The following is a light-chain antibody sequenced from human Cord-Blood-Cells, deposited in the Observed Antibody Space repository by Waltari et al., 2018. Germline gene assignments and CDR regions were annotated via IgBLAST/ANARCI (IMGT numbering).Light chain of an antibody. Sequence: SVLTQPPSVSGAPGQRVTISCTGTSSNIGAGYDVPWYQQLPGTAPKLLLYGNSNRPSGVPDRFSGSKSGTSASLAITGLQAEDEADYYCQSYDSSLSGYVFGTGTKVTVL. CDR2: GNS. J-gene: IGLJ1*01. CDR3: QSYDSSLSGYV. V-gene: IGLV1-40*01. CDR1: SSNIGAGYD.